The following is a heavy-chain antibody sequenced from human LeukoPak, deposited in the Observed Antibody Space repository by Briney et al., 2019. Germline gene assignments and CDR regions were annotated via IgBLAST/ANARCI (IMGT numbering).Heavy chain of an antibody. J-gene: IGHJ4*02. CDR3: ARARGTVGHFDY. CDR1: GYTFTSYY. CDR2: INPNSDGT. Sequence: GASVKVSCKASGYTFTSYYMHWVRHAPGQGLEWIGRINPNSDGTNYAQKFQGRVTMTRDTSISTAYMELSRLRSDDTAVYYCARARGTVGHFDYWGQGTLVTVSS. D-gene: IGHD1-26*01. V-gene: IGHV1-2*06.